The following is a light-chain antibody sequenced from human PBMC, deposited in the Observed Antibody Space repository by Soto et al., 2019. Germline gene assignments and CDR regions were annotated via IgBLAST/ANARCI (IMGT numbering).Light chain of an antibody. CDR2: DSD. Sequence: QSVLTQPPSVSAAPGQKVTISCSGSSSNIGNNYVSWYQQLPGTAPKLLIYDSDKRPSGIPDRFSGSKSGTSATLGITGLQTGDEADYYCSSYAGRYTSVFGTGTKLTVL. J-gene: IGLJ1*01. CDR1: SSNIGNNY. CDR3: SSYAGRYTSV. V-gene: IGLV1-51*01.